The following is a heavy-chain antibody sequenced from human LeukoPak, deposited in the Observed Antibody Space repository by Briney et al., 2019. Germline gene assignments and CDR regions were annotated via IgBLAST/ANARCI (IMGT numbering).Heavy chain of an antibody. CDR2: IRYDGSNK. J-gene: IGHJ6*03. V-gene: IGHV3-30*02. CDR1: GFTFSNHG. Sequence: GGSLRLSCAASGFTFSNHGMHWVRQAPGKGLEWVAFIRYDGSNKYYADSMKGRFTISRDNSKNTLYLQMNSLRAEDTAVYYCAKDATYYYGSGSLASLYYYYYMDVWGKGTTVTISS. CDR3: AKDATYYYGSGSLASLYYYYYMDV. D-gene: IGHD3-10*01.